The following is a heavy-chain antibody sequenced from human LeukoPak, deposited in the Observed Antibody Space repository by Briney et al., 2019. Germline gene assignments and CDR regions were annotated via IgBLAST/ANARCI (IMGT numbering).Heavy chain of an antibody. V-gene: IGHV3-23*01. J-gene: IGHJ5*02. CDR2: ISGSGGST. Sequence: GGSLRLSCAASGFTFSSYAMSWVRQAPGKGLEWVSAISGSGGSTYYADSVKGRFTISRDNSKNTLYLQMNSLRAEDTAVYYCARVPTKSKSRVLLNWFDPWGQGTLVTVSS. CDR1: GFTFSSYA. D-gene: IGHD3-16*01. CDR3: ARVPTKSKSRVLLNWFDP.